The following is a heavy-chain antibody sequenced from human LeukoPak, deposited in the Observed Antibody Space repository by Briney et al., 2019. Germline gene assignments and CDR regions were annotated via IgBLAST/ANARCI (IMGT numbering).Heavy chain of an antibody. D-gene: IGHD3-3*02. CDR1: GFTASTYY. CDR2: IYSGGTT. CDR3: ARVGDHFHWNLDL. Sequence: PGGSLRLSCAASGFTASTYYMNWVRQAPGKGLEWVSIIYSGGTTYYADSVKGRFTISRDTSKNTLSLQMSSLRAEDTAVYFCARVGDHFHWNLDLWGRGTLVTVSS. J-gene: IGHJ2*01. V-gene: IGHV3-53*01.